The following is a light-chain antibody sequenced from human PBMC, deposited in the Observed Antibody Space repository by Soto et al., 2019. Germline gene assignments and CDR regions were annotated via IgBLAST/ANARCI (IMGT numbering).Light chain of an antibody. CDR1: HDIINY. CDR3: QQYDNLPVT. J-gene: IGKJ4*01. V-gene: IGKV1-33*01. Sequence: DIQMTQSPSSLSASVGDGVTITCQASHDIINYLNWFHQKPGEAPKLLIFDAFKLETGVPSRFSGSGSGTDFTLTISSLQPEDIATYYCQQYDNLPVTFGGGTKVEIK. CDR2: DAF.